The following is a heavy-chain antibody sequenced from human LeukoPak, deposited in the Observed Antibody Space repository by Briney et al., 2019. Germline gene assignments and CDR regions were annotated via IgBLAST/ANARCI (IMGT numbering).Heavy chain of an antibody. Sequence: GASVKVSCKASGYTFTSYGISWVRQAPGQGLEWMGWISAYIGNTNYAQKLQGRVTMTTDTSTSTAYMELRSLRSDDTAVYYCARVLVATIWPDSSGYYYWGQGTLVTVSS. D-gene: IGHD3-22*01. CDR3: ARVLVATIWPDSSGYYY. CDR1: GYTFTSYG. V-gene: IGHV1-18*01. CDR2: ISAYIGNT. J-gene: IGHJ4*02.